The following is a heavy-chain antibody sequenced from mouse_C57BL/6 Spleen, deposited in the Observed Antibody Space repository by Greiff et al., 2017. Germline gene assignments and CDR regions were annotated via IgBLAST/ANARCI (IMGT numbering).Heavy chain of an antibody. V-gene: IGHV3-5*01. CDR3: ARENYGSSSWYFDV. CDR1: GISITTGNYR. CDR2: IYYSGTI. D-gene: IGHD1-1*01. Sequence: ESGPGLVKPSQTVFLTCTVTGISITTGNYRWSWIRQFPGNKLEWIGYIYYSGTITYNPSLTSRTTITRDTPKNQFFLEMNSLTAEDTATYYCARENYGSSSWYFDVWGTGTTVTVAS. J-gene: IGHJ1*03.